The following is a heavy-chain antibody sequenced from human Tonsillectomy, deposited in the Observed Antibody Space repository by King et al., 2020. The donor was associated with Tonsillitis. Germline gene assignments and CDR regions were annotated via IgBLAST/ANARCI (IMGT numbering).Heavy chain of an antibody. J-gene: IGHJ4*02. CDR1: GGSISSGGYY. Sequence: VQLQESGPGLVKPSQTLSLTCIVSGGSISSGGYYWSWIRQHPGKGLEWIGYVSYSGSTYYNPSLKSRVTISVDTSKNQFSLKLSSVTAADTAVYYCARGELHDYGDYGGTWGYYFDSWGRGTLVTVSS. CDR2: VSYSGST. CDR3: ARGELHDYGDYGGTWGYYFDS. V-gene: IGHV4-31*03. D-gene: IGHD4-17*01.